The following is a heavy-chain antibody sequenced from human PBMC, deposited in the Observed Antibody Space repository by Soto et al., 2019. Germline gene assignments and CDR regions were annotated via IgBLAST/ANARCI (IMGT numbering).Heavy chain of an antibody. Sequence: SVKVSCKASGGTFSSYTISWVRQAPGQGLEWMGRIIPILGIANYAQKFQGRVTITADKSTSTAYMELSSLRSEDTAVYYCARDVTRGYSFVGGTPNWFDPWGQGTLVTVSS. V-gene: IGHV1-69*04. CDR3: ARDVTRGYSFVGGTPNWFDP. J-gene: IGHJ5*02. CDR2: IIPILGIA. CDR1: GGTFSSYT. D-gene: IGHD5-18*01.